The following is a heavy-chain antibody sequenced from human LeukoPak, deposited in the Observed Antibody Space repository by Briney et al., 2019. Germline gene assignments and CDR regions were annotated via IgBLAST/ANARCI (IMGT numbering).Heavy chain of an antibody. CDR1: GYTFTGYY. J-gene: IGHJ4*02. D-gene: IGHD3-10*01. V-gene: IGHV1-2*02. CDR3: ARLLLWFGEVDDY. CDR2: INPNSGGT. Sequence: ASVKVSCKASGYTFTGYYMHWVRQAPGQGLEWMGWINPNSGGTNYAQKFQGRVTMTRDTSISTAYMELSRLRPDDTAVYYCARLLLWFGEVDDYWGQGTLVTVSS.